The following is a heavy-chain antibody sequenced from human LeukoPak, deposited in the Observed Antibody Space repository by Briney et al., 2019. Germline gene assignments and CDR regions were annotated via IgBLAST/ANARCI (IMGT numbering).Heavy chain of an antibody. Sequence: GGSLRLSCAASGFTFSNYWMSWVRQAPGKGLEWVSNMKQDGSEKYCVDSVKGRSTISRVNANTSLYLQMNSLRAEDTAVYYCARVGNYYDSSGRYFDYWGQGTLVTVSS. CDR2: MKQDGSEK. D-gene: IGHD3-22*01. J-gene: IGHJ4*02. V-gene: IGHV3-7*05. CDR1: GFTFSNYW. CDR3: ARVGNYYDSSGRYFDY.